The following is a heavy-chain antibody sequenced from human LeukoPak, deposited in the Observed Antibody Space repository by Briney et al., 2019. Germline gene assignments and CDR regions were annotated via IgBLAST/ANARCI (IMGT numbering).Heavy chain of an antibody. CDR1: GYTFTSYD. CDR3: ARAGLWFGEFPIYYYYGMDV. D-gene: IGHD3-10*01. J-gene: IGHJ6*02. V-gene: IGHV1-8*01. Sequence: ASVKVSCKASGYTFTSYDINWVRQATGQGLEWMGWMNPNSGNTGYAQKFQGRVTMTRNTSISTAYMELSSLRSEDTAVYYCARAGLWFGEFPIYYYYGMDVWGQGTTVTVSS. CDR2: MNPNSGNT.